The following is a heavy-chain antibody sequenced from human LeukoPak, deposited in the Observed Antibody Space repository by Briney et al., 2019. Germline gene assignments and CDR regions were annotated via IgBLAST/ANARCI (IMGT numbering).Heavy chain of an antibody. V-gene: IGHV1-46*01. CDR2: INPSGGST. D-gene: IGHD2-21*02. J-gene: IGHJ4*02. CDR1: GYTFTTYY. CDR3: VRGGIASPDADVVTAPRDY. Sequence: ASVKVSCKASGYTFTTYYLHWVRQAPGQGLEWMGVINPSGGSTRYAQRFQGRVTMTRDTSTSTVYMELSSLRSEDTAVYYCVRGGIASPDADVVTAPRDYWGQGALVIVSS.